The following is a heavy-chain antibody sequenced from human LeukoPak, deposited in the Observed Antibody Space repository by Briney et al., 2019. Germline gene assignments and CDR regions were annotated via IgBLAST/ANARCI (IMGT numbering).Heavy chain of an antibody. J-gene: IGHJ4*02. V-gene: IGHV4-39*01. CDR1: GVSISSSSHY. Sequence: PSETLSLTCTVSGVSISSSSHYWGWIRQPPGKGLEWIGSSYYSGCTYYNPSLKSRVTISLGTSKNQFSLKLSSMTAADTAVYYCARHCSSTACPFDYWGQGTLVTVSS. CDR3: ARHCSSTACPFDY. D-gene: IGHD2-2*01. CDR2: SYYSGCT.